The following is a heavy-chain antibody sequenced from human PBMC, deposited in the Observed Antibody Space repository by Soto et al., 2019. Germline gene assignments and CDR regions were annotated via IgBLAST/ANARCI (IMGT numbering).Heavy chain of an antibody. J-gene: IGHJ2*01. V-gene: IGHV3-73*01. D-gene: IGHD4-17*01. Sequence: EVQLVESGGGLVQPGGSLILSCVASGFTFSGSAVHWVRQASGKGLEWVGRIRSKANSYATAYGVSVKGRFTISRDDSNNTTYLQMNSLNTEDPAVYYCSTKDAGANGDSPPFDLWGRGTLVTVSS. CDR2: IRSKANSYAT. CDR1: GFTFSGSA. CDR3: STKDAGANGDSPPFDL.